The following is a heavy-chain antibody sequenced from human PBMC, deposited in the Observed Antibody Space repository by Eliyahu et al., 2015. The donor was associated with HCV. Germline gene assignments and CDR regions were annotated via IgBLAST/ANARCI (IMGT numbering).Heavy chain of an antibody. V-gene: IGHV3-23*01. Sequence: EVQLLESGGGLVQPGGSLRLSCAASGFTFNNYAMTWVRQAPGKGLEWVSVVTGSGDSTYYADSVKGRFTISRDNSKNTLYLQMNSLRAEDTAVYYCSLLLKDFWGQGTLVTVSS. J-gene: IGHJ4*02. CDR1: GFTFNNYA. CDR3: SLLLKDF. D-gene: IGHD2-21*01. CDR2: VTGSGDST.